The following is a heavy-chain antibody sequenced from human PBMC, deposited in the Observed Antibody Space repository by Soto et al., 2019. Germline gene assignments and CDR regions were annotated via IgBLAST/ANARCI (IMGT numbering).Heavy chain of an antibody. D-gene: IGHD3-16*01. CDR1: GFTFSSYS. J-gene: IGHJ6*02. CDR2: ISSSSSTI. V-gene: IGHV3-48*02. Sequence: EVQLVESGGGLVQPGGSLRLSCAASGFTFSSYSMNWVRQAPGKGLEWVSYISSSSSTIYYADSVKGRFTISSHNAKYTLYLQMTRLRDEDTAVYYCARDGGLCMDAWGQGTTVTVSS. CDR3: ARDGGLCMDA.